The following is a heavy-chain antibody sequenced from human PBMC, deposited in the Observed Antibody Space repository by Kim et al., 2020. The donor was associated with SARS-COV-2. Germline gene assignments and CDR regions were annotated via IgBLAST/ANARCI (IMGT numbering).Heavy chain of an antibody. CDR1: GFTFDDYA. Sequence: GGSLRLSCATSGFTFDDYAMHWVRQAPGKGLKWVSLISGDGSRTYYADSVKGRFTISRDNSKNSLYLQMNSLRTEDTALYYCAKEINTYFYDSSGQSDALDIWGQGTMVTVSS. CDR2: ISGDGSRT. J-gene: IGHJ3*02. D-gene: IGHD3-22*01. V-gene: IGHV3-43*02. CDR3: AKEINTYFYDSSGQSDALDI.